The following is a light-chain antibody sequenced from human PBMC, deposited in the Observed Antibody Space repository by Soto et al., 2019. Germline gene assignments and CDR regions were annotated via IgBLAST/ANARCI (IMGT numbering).Light chain of an antibody. CDR1: GSNIGSNY. CDR2: GNG. CDR3: QSYDSSLSGSEV. J-gene: IGLJ1*01. V-gene: IGLV1-40*01. Sequence: QSVPTQPPSASGTPGQKVTMSCSGSGSNIGSNYVCWYQQLPGTAPKLLIYGNGNRPSGVPDRFSGSKSGTSASLAITGLQADDEADYYCQSYDSSLSGSEVFGTGTKLTVL.